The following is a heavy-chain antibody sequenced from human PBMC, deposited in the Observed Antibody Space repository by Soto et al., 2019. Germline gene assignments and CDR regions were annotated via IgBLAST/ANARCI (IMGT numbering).Heavy chain of an antibody. Sequence: GGSLRLSCAASGFTFSSYAMSWVRQAPGKGLEWVSAISGSGGSTYYADSVKGRFTISRDNSKNTLYLQMNSLRAEDTAVFYCARDLDSSGYYHTNFDYWGQGTLVTVSS. D-gene: IGHD3-22*01. J-gene: IGHJ4*02. CDR3: ARDLDSSGYYHTNFDY. CDR2: ISGSGGST. V-gene: IGHV3-23*01. CDR1: GFTFSSYA.